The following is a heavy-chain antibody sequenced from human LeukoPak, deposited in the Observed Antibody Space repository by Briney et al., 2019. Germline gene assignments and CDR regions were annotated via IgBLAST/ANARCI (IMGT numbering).Heavy chain of an antibody. Sequence: SETLSLTCAVYGGSFSGYYWGWIRQPPGKGLEWIGEINHSGSTNYNPSLKSRVTISVDTSKNQFSLKLSSVTAADTAVYYCARGYCSSTSCYFFSGHLRSYFVRFDLWGQGTLVTVSS. D-gene: IGHD2-2*01. CDR3: ARGYCSSTSCYFFSGHLRSYFVRFDL. V-gene: IGHV4-34*01. CDR2: INHSGST. CDR1: GGSFSGYY. J-gene: IGHJ5*02.